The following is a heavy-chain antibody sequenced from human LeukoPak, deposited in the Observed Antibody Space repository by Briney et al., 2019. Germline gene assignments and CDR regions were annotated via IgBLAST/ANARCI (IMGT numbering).Heavy chain of an antibody. CDR3: AREVPPQGMAFDY. D-gene: IGHD5-24*01. Sequence: PGGSPRPSCAAPGFTFSSYSMNWVRQAPGKGVEGGSSISSSSSYIYYADSVKGRFTISRDNAKNSLYLQMNSLRAEDTAVYYCAREVPPQGMAFDYWGQGTLVTVSS. J-gene: IGHJ4*02. CDR2: ISSSSSYI. V-gene: IGHV3-21*01. CDR1: GFTFSSYS.